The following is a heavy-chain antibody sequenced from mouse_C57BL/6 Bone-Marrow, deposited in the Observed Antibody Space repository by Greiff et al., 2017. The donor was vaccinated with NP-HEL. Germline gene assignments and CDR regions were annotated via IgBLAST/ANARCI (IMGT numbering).Heavy chain of an antibody. J-gene: IGHJ2*01. CDR2: ISSGGSYT. CDR1: GFTFSSYG. CDR3: ASHYYGSSLDY. D-gene: IGHD1-1*01. V-gene: IGHV5-6*01. Sequence: EVKLMESGGDLVKPGGSLKLSCAASGFTFSSYGMSWVRQTPDKRLAWVATISSGGSYTYYPDSVKGRFPISRDNAKNTLYLQMSSLKSEDTAMYYCASHYYGSSLDYWGQGTTLTVSS.